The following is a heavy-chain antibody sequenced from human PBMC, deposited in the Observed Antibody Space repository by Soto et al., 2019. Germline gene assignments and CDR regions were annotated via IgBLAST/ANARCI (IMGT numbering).Heavy chain of an antibody. V-gene: IGHV3-33*01. J-gene: IGHJ6*02. CDR2: ICYDGSNK. D-gene: IGHD6-13*01. Sequence: PWGSLRLSFAASGFTFSSYGMHWVRQAPGKGLEWVSFICYDGSNKYYADSVKGRFTISRDNSKNTLYLQMNSLRAEDTAVYYCARDAYSSRWYGYSYYYGRXVWGQGTKGTVSS. CDR3: ARDAYSSRWYGYSYYYGRXV. CDR1: GFTFSSYG.